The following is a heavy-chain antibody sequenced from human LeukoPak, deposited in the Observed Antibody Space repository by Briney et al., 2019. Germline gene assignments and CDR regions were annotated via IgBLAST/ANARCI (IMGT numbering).Heavy chain of an antibody. J-gene: IGHJ4*02. D-gene: IGHD3-10*01. CDR3: ACASGNYYNGNYFDY. CDR1: GYTFTGYN. Sequence: ASVKVSCKASGYTFTGYNMHWVRQAPGQGPEWMGWINANSGGTNYAQKFQGRVTMTRDTSISTAFMELSRLSSDDTAVYYCACASGNYYNGNYFDYWGQGTLVTVSS. CDR2: INANSGGT. V-gene: IGHV1-2*02.